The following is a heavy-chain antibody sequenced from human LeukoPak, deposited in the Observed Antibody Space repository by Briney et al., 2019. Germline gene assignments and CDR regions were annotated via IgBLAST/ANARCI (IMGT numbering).Heavy chain of an antibody. V-gene: IGHV3-66*01. CDR2: IYSGGNT. D-gene: IGHD6-13*01. Sequence: GGSLRLSCAASGFTVSTKFMNWFRQAPGKGLEWVSIIYSGGNTYYADSVKGRFTISRDNSKNTLYLQMNSLRAEDTAVYYCARANIAAAFAFDYWGQGTLVTVSS. CDR3: ARANIAAAFAFDY. J-gene: IGHJ4*02. CDR1: GFTVSTKF.